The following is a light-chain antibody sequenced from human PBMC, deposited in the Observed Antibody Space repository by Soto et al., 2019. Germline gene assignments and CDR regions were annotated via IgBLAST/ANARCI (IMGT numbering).Light chain of an antibody. V-gene: IGKV3-15*01. J-gene: IGKJ1*01. CDR2: DVS. CDR1: QSVSSN. CDR3: LQHFNFSWT. Sequence: EIVMTQSPATLSVSLGERATLSCRASQSVSSNYLAWYQQKPGQAPRLLIYDVSTRATGIPARFSGSGSGTDFTLTISSLQPEDFATYYCLQHFNFSWTFGQGTKVDI.